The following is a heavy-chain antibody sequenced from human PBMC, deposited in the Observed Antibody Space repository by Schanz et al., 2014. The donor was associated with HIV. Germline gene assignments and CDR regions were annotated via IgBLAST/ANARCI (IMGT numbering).Heavy chain of an antibody. J-gene: IGHJ4*02. Sequence: QVQLVQSGAEVKKPGASVKVSCKASGYTFTDNYMHWVRQAPGQGLEWMGWINSNSGGTNFAQKFQGRVTLTRDTSITTAYMELTTLRSDDTALYYCAIPSSGWSTFDYWGQGTLVTVSS. V-gene: IGHV1-2*02. CDR1: GYTFTDNY. D-gene: IGHD6-19*01. CDR2: INSNSGGT. CDR3: AIPSSGWSTFDY.